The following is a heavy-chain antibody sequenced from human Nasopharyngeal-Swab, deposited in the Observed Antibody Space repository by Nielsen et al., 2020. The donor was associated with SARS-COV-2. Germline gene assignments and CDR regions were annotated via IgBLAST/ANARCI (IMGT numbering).Heavy chain of an antibody. CDR3: ARDPMMCRSTSCAFDH. V-gene: IGHV1-46*01. D-gene: IGHD2-2*01. CDR2: INPSGGSP. J-gene: IGHJ4*02. CDR1: GSTFTNYY. Sequence: ASVKVSCKASGSTFTNYYIHWVRQAPGQGLEWMALINPSGGSPTYAQRFQGRVTMTWDTSTGTVYMEISSLRFDDTAVYYCARDPMMCRSTSCAFDHWGQGTLVTVSS.